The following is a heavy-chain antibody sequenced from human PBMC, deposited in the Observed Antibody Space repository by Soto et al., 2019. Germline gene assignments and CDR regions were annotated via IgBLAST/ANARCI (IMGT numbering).Heavy chain of an antibody. J-gene: IGHJ4*02. CDR3: ARVIPSLHQRGPNVLRFLERWGYYFDY. D-gene: IGHD3-3*01. CDR2: IIPIFGTA. V-gene: IGHV1-69*13. Sequence: GASVKVSCKASGGTFSSYAISWVRQAPGQGLEWMGGIIPIFGTANYAQKFQGRVTITADESTSTAYMELSSLRSEDTAVYYCARVIPSLHQRGPNVLRFLERWGYYFDYWGQGTLVTVSS. CDR1: GGTFSSYA.